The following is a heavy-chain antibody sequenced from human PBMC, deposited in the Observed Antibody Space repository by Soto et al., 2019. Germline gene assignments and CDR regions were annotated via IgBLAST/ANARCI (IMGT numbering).Heavy chain of an antibody. V-gene: IGHV3-15*01. D-gene: IGHD1-26*01. CDR2: IKSKTDGGTI. CDR1: GFTFSNAW. CDR3: TTGGSGSYLNLYYYYFGMDV. J-gene: IGHJ6*02. Sequence: EVQLVESGGGLVKPGGSLRLSCAASGFTFSNAWMSWVRQAPGKGLEWVGRIKSKTDGGTIDYAAPVKGRFTISRDDSKHTLYLQVSSLKTEDTAVYYCTTGGSGSYLNLYYYYFGMDVWGQGTTVTVSS.